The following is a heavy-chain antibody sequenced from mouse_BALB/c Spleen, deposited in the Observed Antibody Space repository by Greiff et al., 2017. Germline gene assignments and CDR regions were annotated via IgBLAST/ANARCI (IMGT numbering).Heavy chain of an antibody. V-gene: IGHV1-80*01. CDR3: ARRATVVAGAMDY. J-gene: IGHJ4*01. CDR2: IYPGDGDT. CDR1: GYAFSSYW. D-gene: IGHD1-1*01. Sequence: VKLQESGAELVRPGSSVKISCKASGYAFSSYWMNWVKQRPGQGLEWIGQIYPGDGDTNYNGKFKGKATLTADKSSSTAYMQLSSLTSEDSAVYFCARRATVVAGAMDYWGQGTSVTVSS.